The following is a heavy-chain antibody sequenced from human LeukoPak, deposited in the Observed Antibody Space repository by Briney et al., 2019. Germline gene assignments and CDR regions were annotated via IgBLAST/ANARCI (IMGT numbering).Heavy chain of an antibody. Sequence: SVKVSCKASGGTFSSYAISWVRQAPGQGLEWMGRIILIFGTANYAQKFQGRVTITADKSTSTAYMELSSLRSEDTAVYYCARDGPSGSFPPPFDYWGQGTLVTVSS. D-gene: IGHD1-26*01. J-gene: IGHJ4*02. V-gene: IGHV1-69*06. CDR2: IILIFGTA. CDR3: ARDGPSGSFPPPFDY. CDR1: GGTFSSYA.